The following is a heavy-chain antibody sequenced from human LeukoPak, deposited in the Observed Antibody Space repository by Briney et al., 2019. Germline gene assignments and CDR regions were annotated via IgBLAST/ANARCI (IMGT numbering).Heavy chain of an antibody. CDR2: ISYDGNTK. V-gene: IGHV3-30*18. Sequence: GGSLRLSCAASGFTFSDSGLHWVRQAPGRGLEWEAFISYDGNTKYYADSVRGRFTVSRDDSKNTLYLQMNSLTPEDTAVYYCTKDLSTKWSIESWGQGTLVTVSS. CDR1: GFTFSDSG. J-gene: IGHJ4*02. CDR3: TKDLSTKWSIES. D-gene: IGHD2-8*01.